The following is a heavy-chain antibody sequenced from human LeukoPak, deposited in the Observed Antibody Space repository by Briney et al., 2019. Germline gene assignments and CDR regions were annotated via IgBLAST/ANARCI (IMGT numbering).Heavy chain of an antibody. CDR3: AKDRDYGDCLG. V-gene: IGHV3-30*18. CDR1: GFTFSSYA. D-gene: IGHD4-17*01. J-gene: IGHJ4*02. CDR2: ISYDGSNK. Sequence: GGSLRLSCAASGFTFSSYAMSWVRQAPGKGLEWVAVISYDGSNKYYADSVKGRFTISRDNSKNTLYLQMNSLRAEDTAVYYCAKDRDYGDCLGWGQGTLVTVSS.